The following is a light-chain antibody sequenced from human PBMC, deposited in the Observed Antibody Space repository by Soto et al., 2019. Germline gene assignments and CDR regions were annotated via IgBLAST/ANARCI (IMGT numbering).Light chain of an antibody. CDR2: DDS. CDR1: NIGSKS. CDR3: QVWDNSSDHVV. J-gene: IGLJ2*01. Sequence: SYELTQPPSMSVAPGQTARITCGGHNIGSKSVHWYQQKPGQAPVMVVYDDSDRPSGIPERFSGSNSGNTATLTISRVEAWDEDDYYCQVWDNSSDHVVFGGGTKLTVL. V-gene: IGLV3-21*02.